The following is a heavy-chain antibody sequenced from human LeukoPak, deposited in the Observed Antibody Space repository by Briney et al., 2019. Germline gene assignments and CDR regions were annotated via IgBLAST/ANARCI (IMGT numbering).Heavy chain of an antibody. D-gene: IGHD1-26*01. CDR1: GFTFSSYA. V-gene: IGHV3-23*01. J-gene: IGHJ3*02. CDR2: ISGSGGST. Sequence: GGSLRLSCAASGFTFSSYAMSWVRQAPGKGLEWVSAISGSGGSTYYADSVKGRFTISRDNSKNTLYLQMNSLRAEDTAVYYCATSHRGGSYPTSDAFDIWGQGTMVTVSS. CDR3: ATSHRGGSYPTSDAFDI.